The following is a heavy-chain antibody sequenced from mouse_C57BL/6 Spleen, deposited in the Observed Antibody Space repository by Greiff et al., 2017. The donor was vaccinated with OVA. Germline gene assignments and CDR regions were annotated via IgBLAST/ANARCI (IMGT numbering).Heavy chain of an antibody. CDR1: GFTFSSYA. Sequence: EVKVVESGGGLVKPGGSLKLSCAASGFTFSSYAMSWVRQTPEKRLEWVATISDGGSYTYYPDNVKGRFTISRDNAKNSLYLQMSHLKSEDTAMYYCARDDWAFDYWGQGTTLTVSS. CDR3: ARDDWAFDY. D-gene: IGHD4-1*01. V-gene: IGHV5-4*01. CDR2: ISDGGSYT. J-gene: IGHJ2*01.